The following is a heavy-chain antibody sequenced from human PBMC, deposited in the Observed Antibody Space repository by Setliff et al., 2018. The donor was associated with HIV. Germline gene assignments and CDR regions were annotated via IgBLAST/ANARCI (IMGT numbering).Heavy chain of an antibody. Sequence: GESLKISCEASGFTFSSYWMTWVRQAPGKGLEWVGFSRSKPHGGSPEYAASVKGRFAISRDDSENIAYLQMNNLKIDDSGIYYCTRGPDYYDTNAFYSAYDYYYGLDVWGQGTTVTVSS. D-gene: IGHD3-22*01. CDR3: TRGPDYYDTNAFYSAYDYYYGLDV. J-gene: IGHJ6*02. CDR1: GFTFSSYW. V-gene: IGHV3-49*04. CDR2: SRSKPHGGSP.